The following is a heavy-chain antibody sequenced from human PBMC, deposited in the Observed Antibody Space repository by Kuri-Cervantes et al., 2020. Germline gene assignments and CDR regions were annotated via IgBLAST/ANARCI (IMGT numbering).Heavy chain of an antibody. CDR1: GFTFSSYA. D-gene: IGHD2-21*02. V-gene: IGHV3-21*03. CDR3: ARVGTRGDSIEYFDY. Sequence: GESLKISCAVSGFTFSSYAMNWVRQAPGRGLEWVSSISNPSSYIYYADSVKGRFTISRDNAKNSLYLQMNSLRAEDTAVYYCARVGTRGDSIEYFDYWGQGTLVTVSS. J-gene: IGHJ4*02. CDR2: ISNPSSYI.